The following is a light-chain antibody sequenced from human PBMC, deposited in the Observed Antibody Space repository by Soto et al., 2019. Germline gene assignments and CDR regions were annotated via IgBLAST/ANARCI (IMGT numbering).Light chain of an antibody. CDR3: QQYGSSPRT. CDR2: GTS. Sequence: EIVMTQSPSTLSVSPGERATLSCRASQSVSSNLAWYQHNPGQAPRLLISGTSSRATGIPDRFSGSGSGTDFTLTTTRLEPEDFAVYYCQQYGSSPRTFGQGTKVDIK. CDR1: QSVSSN. J-gene: IGKJ1*01. V-gene: IGKV3-20*01.